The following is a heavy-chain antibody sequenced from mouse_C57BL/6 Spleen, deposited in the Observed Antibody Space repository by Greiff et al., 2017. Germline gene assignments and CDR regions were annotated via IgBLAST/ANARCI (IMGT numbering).Heavy chain of an antibody. CDR1: GFNIKDYY. D-gene: IGHD1-2*01. Sequence: VQLQQSGAELVKPGASVKLSCTASGFNIKDYYMHWVKQRTEQGLEWIGRIDPEDGETKYAPKFQGKATITADTSSNTAYLQLSSLTYEDTAVYYSAGSLITTAAFAYWGQGTTLTVSS. V-gene: IGHV14-2*01. J-gene: IGHJ2*01. CDR2: IDPEDGET. CDR3: AGSLITTAAFAY.